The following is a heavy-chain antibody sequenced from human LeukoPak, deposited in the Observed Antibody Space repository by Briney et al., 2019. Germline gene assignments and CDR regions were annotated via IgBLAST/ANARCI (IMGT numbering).Heavy chain of an antibody. CDR1: GFTFSSYG. CDR2: ISISGSTI. CDR3: ARQVRDLWRGHRGDYFDY. J-gene: IGHJ4*02. V-gene: IGHV3-48*03. Sequence: PGGSLRLSCAASGFTFSSYGMNWVRQAPGKGLEWVSYISISGSTIYYADSGKGRFTIARDTAKNSLYLQMNSLRAEDTAVYYCARQVRDLWRGHRGDYFDYWGQGTLVSVSS. D-gene: IGHD3-3*01.